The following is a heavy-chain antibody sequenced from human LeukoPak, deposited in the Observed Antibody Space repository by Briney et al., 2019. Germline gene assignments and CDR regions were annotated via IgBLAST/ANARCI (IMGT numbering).Heavy chain of an antibody. CDR1: GGSISSYY. V-gene: IGHV4-59*01. D-gene: IGHD5-18*01. J-gene: IGHJ6*02. Sequence: SETLSLTCAVYGGSISSYYWSWIRQPPGKGLEWIGYIYYSGSTNYNPSLKSRVTISVDTSKNQFSLKLSSVTAADTAVYYCARVQGEYSYGYHYYYYGMDVWGQGTTVTVSS. CDR3: ARVQGEYSYGYHYYYYGMDV. CDR2: IYYSGST.